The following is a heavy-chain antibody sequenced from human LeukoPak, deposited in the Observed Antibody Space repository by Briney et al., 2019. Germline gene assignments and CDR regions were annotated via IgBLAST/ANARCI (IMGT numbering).Heavy chain of an antibody. J-gene: IGHJ4*02. CDR1: GGSISSYY. CDR2: IYYSGST. CDR3: AKLYYDILTGQYYFDY. D-gene: IGHD3-9*01. Sequence: SETLSLTCTVSGGSISSYYWSWIRQPPGKGLEWIGYIYYSGSTNYNPSLKSRVTISVDTSKNQFSLKLSSVTAADTAVYYCAKLYYDILTGQYYFDYWGQGTLVTVSS. V-gene: IGHV4-59*08.